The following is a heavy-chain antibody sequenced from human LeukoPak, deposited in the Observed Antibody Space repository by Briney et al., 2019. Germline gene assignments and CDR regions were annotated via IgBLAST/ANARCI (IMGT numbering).Heavy chain of an antibody. J-gene: IGHJ4*02. CDR2: ISGSGGST. CDR1: GFTFSSYA. V-gene: IGHV3-23*01. Sequence: GGSLGLSCAASGFTFSSYAMSWVRQAPGKGLEWISAISGSGGSTYYPASVKGRFTISRDNSKNTLYLQMNSLRAEEPAVYYCAKVPPMVRGVAFDYWGQGTLVTVSS. D-gene: IGHD3-10*01. CDR3: AKVPPMVRGVAFDY.